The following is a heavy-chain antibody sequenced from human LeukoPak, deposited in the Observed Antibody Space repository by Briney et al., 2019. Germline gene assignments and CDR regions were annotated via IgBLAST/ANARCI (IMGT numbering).Heavy chain of an antibody. CDR1: GGSISSYY. CDR2: IYYSGST. V-gene: IGHV4-59*08. Sequence: SETLSLTCTVSGGSISSYYWSWMRQPPGKGLEWIGYIYYSGSTNYNPSLKSRVTISVDTSKNQFSLKLSSVTAADTAVYYCARLFGSATTTHWFDPWGQGTLVTVSS. CDR3: ARLFGSATTTHWFDP. D-gene: IGHD3-3*01. J-gene: IGHJ5*02.